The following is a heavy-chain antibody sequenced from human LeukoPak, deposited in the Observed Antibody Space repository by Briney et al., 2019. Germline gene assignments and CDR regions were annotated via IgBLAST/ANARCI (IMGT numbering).Heavy chain of an antibody. CDR3: AKHRPRSGSGSQYYFDY. CDR2: IYYSGST. J-gene: IGHJ4*02. V-gene: IGHV4-31*03. CDR1: GGSISSGGYY. Sequence: SETLSLTCTVSGGSISSGGYYWTWIRQHPGKGLEWIGYIYYSGSTYYNPSLKSRVTISVDTSKNQFSLKLSSVTAADTAVYYCAKHRPRSGSGSQYYFDYWGQGTLVTVSS. D-gene: IGHD3-10*01.